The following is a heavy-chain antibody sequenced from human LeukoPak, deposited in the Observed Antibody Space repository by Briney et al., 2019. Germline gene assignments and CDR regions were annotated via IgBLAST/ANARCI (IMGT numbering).Heavy chain of an antibody. J-gene: IGHJ6*03. V-gene: IGHV1-2*02. CDR3: ARGGDVEMAPEYMDV. CDR1: GYTFTGCY. Sequence: ASVKVSCKASGYTFTGCYMHWVRQAPGQGLEWMGWINPNSGGTNYAQKFQGRVTMTRDTSISTAYMELSRLRSDDTAVYYCARGGDVEMAPEYMDVWGKGTTVTVSS. CDR2: INPNSGGT. D-gene: IGHD5-24*01.